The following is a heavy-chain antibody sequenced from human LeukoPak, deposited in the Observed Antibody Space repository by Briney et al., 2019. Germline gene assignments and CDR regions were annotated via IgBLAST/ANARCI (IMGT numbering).Heavy chain of an antibody. Sequence: ASVKVSCKASGGTFSSYAISWVRQAPGQGLEWMGGIIPIFGTANYAQKFQGRVTITADESTSTAYMELSSLRSEDTAVYYCARDTPPPWGGSRGEHAFDIWGQGTMVTVSS. CDR3: ARDTPPPWGGSRGEHAFDI. CDR2: IIPIFGTA. J-gene: IGHJ3*02. D-gene: IGHD3-16*01. V-gene: IGHV1-69*01. CDR1: GGTFSSYA.